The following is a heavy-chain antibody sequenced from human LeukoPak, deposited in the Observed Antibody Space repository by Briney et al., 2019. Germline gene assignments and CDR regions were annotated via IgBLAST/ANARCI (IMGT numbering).Heavy chain of an antibody. CDR2: IYHSGST. CDR1: GYSISSGYY. V-gene: IGHV4-38-2*01. CDR3: ACHSSSSWFDP. D-gene: IGHD6-6*01. Sequence: PSETLSLTCAVSGYSISSGYYRAWIRQPPGKGLEWIGSIYHSGSTYYNPSLKSRVTISVDTSKNQFSLKLSSVTAADTAVYYCACHSSSSWFDPWGQGTLVTVSS. J-gene: IGHJ5*02.